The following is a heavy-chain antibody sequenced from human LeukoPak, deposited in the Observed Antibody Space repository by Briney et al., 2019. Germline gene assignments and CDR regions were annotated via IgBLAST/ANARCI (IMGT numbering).Heavy chain of an antibody. CDR2: ISYSGST. CDR3: ARGPHKFDY. V-gene: IGHV4-59*01. J-gene: IGHJ4*02. CDR1: GGSISSYY. Sequence: PSETLSLTCTVSGGSISSYYWSWVRQPPGKGLEWIGYISYSGSTNYNPSLKSRVTISVDTSKHQFSLKLSAVTAADTAVYYCARGPHKFDYWGQGSLVTVSS.